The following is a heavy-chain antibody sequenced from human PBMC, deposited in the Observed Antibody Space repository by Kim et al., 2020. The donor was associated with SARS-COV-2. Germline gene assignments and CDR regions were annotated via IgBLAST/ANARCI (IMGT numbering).Heavy chain of an antibody. D-gene: IGHD4-17*01. CDR3: VKDVTPGWRSVSIEY. V-gene: IGHV3-9*01. Sequence: ADAVKGRCTISRDNARNSLYLQMNNLGVEDTALYYCVKDVTPGWRSVSIEYWGQGTLVTVSS. J-gene: IGHJ4*01.